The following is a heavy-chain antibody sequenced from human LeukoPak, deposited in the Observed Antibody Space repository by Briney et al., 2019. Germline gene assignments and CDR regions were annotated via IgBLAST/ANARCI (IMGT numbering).Heavy chain of an antibody. D-gene: IGHD3-10*01. J-gene: IGHJ3*02. CDR3: ARDLASGSYYTPNAFDI. CDR1: GDSITGYY. Sequence: KASETLSLTCSVSGDSITGYYWGWIRQPPGKGLEWIGNIYYTGNTYYYSSLKSRVTISLDTSKNHFSLKVISMTAADTAAYYCARDLASGSYYTPNAFDIWGQGTMVTVSS. CDR2: IYYTGNT. V-gene: IGHV4-39*07.